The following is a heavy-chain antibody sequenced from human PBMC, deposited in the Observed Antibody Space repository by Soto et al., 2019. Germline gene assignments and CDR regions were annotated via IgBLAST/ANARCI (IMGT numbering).Heavy chain of an antibody. CDR2: ISNDGGIE. CDR3: ARAVAGMDG. CDR1: GFTLSDFA. J-gene: IGHJ6*02. V-gene: IGHV3-30-3*01. D-gene: IGHD5-12*01. Sequence: QVQLVQSGGGVVQPGRSLRLSCAASGFTLSDFAMHWVRQAPGKGLEWVALISNDGGIEHYGDSVRGRFTIARDNTKHMLSLQMTSLRVEDKAWYYRARAVAGMDGWGQGTTVTVSS.